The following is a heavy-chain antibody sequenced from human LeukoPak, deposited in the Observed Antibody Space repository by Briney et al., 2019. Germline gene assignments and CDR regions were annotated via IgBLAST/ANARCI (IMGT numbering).Heavy chain of an antibody. V-gene: IGHV3-33*01. J-gene: IGHJ4*02. CDR1: GFIFGTYG. CDR3: ARAVGPFDY. CDR2: IWYDGSNK. Sequence: GGSLRLSCATSGFIFGTYGMHWVRQAPGKGLEWVAVIWYDGSNKYYADSVKGRFTISRDNSKNTLYLQMNSLRTEDTAAYYCARAVGPFDYWGQGTLVTVSS. D-gene: IGHD2-15*01.